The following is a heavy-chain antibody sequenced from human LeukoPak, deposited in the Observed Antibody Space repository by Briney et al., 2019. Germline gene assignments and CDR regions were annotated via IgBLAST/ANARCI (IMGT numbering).Heavy chain of an antibody. CDR3: AKAIYYYGSGSYSPLYYFDY. CDR1: GFTFSSYW. CDR2: IKQDGSEK. V-gene: IGHV3-7*03. J-gene: IGHJ4*02. D-gene: IGHD3-10*01. Sequence: PGGSLRLSCAASGFTFSSYWMSWVRQAPGKGLEWVANIKQDGSEKYYVDSVKGRFTISRDNSKNSLYLQMNSLRAEDTALYYCAKAIYYYGSGSYSPLYYFDYWGQGTLVTVSS.